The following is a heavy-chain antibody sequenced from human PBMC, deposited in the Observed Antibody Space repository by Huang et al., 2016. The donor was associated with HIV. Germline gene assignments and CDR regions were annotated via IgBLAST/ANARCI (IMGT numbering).Heavy chain of an antibody. CDR2: ISASDGST. CDR1: GYDFTSYY. Sequence: QVQLVQSGAEVKKPGASVKVSCKASGYDFTSYYMHWVRQAPGQGLEWMGIISASDGSTSYAQKFQGRVTTTRDTSTNTGFMELSSLRSEDTAVYYCARDRDFYDSSGYWGFNYFDYWGQGTLVTVSS. V-gene: IGHV1-46*01. D-gene: IGHD3-22*01. J-gene: IGHJ4*02. CDR3: ARDRDFYDSSGYWGFNYFDY.